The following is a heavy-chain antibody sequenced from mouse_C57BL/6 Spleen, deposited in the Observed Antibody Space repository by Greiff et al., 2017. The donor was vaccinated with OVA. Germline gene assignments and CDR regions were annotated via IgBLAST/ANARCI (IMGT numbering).Heavy chain of an antibody. CDR1: GYTFTSYW. Sequence: VQLQQPGAELVRPGSSVKLSCKASGYTFTSYWMHWVKQRPIQGLEWIGNIDPSDSETHYNQKFKDKATLTVDKSSSTAYMQLSSLTSEDSAVYYCARRPGYYAMDYWGQGTSVTVSS. V-gene: IGHV1-52*01. CDR3: ARRPGYYAMDY. CDR2: IDPSDSET. J-gene: IGHJ4*01.